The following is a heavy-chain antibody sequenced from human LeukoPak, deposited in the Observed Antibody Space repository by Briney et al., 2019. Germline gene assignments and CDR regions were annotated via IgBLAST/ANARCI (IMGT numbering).Heavy chain of an antibody. CDR3: ARASAPLGYDSWSGRKNWFDP. D-gene: IGHD3-3*01. CDR1: GGSFSGYY. V-gene: IGHV4-34*01. Sequence: KPSETLSLTCAVYGGSFSGYYWSWIRQPPGKGLEWIGEINHSGSTNYNPSLKSRVTISVDTSKNQFSLKLSSVTAADTAVYYCARASAPLGYDSWSGRKNWFDPWGQGTLVTVSS. J-gene: IGHJ5*02. CDR2: INHSGST.